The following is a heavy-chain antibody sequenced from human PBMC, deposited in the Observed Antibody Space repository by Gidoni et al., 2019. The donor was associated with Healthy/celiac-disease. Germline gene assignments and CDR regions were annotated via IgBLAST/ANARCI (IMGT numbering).Heavy chain of an antibody. CDR2: ISAYNGNT. CDR3: ARDLKGVGLRFLEWLFDY. Sequence: QVQLVQSGAEVKKPGASVKVSCKASGYTFTSYGISWVRQAPGQGLEWMGWISAYNGNTNYAQKLQGRVTMTTDTSTSTAYMELRSLRSDDTAVYYCARDLKGVGLRFLEWLFDYWGQGTLVTVSS. D-gene: IGHD3-3*01. J-gene: IGHJ4*02. CDR1: GYTFTSYG. V-gene: IGHV1-18*01.